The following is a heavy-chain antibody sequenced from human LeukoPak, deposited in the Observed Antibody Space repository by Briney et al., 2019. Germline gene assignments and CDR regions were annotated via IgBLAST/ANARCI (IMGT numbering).Heavy chain of an antibody. Sequence: SVKVSCKASGGTFSSYAISWVRQAPGQGLEWMGGIIPIFGTANYAQKFQGRVTITTDESTSTAYMELSSLRSEDTAVYYCARDGSGSYYKHRAWFDPWGQGTLVTVSS. CDR3: ARDGSGSYYKHRAWFDP. CDR2: IIPIFGTA. D-gene: IGHD3-10*01. J-gene: IGHJ5*02. CDR1: GGTFSSYA. V-gene: IGHV1-69*05.